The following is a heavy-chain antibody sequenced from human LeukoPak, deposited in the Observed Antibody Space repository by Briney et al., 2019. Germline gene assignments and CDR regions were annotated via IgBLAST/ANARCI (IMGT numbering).Heavy chain of an antibody. V-gene: IGHV4-59*01. D-gene: IGHD4-17*01. J-gene: IGHJ6*03. CDR3: ARGRGYGDFAGYYYYYYMDV. CDR2: IYYSGST. CDR1: GGSISSYY. Sequence: ETLSLTCTVSGGSISSYYWSWIRQPPGKGLEWIGYIYYSGSTNYNPSLKSRVTISVDTSKNQFSLKLSSVTAADTAVYYCARGRGYGDFAGYYYYYYMDVWGKGTTVTVSS.